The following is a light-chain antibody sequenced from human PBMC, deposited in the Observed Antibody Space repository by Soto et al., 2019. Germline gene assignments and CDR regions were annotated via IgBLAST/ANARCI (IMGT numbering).Light chain of an antibody. J-gene: IGKJ5*01. Sequence: DIQMTQSPSCVSASVGDRVTITCRASQGISSWLAWYQQKPXNAPKLLXXAASSLQSGVPSSFSGSGSGTEFTLTISSLQYEDFAVYYCQQYNNWPPITFGQGTRLEIK. CDR1: QGISSW. V-gene: IGKV1-12*01. CDR3: QQYNNWPPIT. CDR2: AAS.